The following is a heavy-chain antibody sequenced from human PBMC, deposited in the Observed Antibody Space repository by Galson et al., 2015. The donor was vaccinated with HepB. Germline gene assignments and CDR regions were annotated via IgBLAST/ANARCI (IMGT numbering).Heavy chain of an antibody. D-gene: IGHD3-22*01. J-gene: IGHJ6*02. CDR1: GFIFSDYY. CDR2: ISSDGSNI. V-gene: IGHV3-11*01. Sequence: SLRLSCAASGFIFSDYYMTWIREAPGKGLEWVSYISSDGSNIYYADSVRGRFTISMDNSKNSVSLQMNSLRAEDTAVYYCARGHYLSGWPYYYSYGMDVWGQGTTVTVSS. CDR3: ARGHYLSGWPYYYSYGMDV.